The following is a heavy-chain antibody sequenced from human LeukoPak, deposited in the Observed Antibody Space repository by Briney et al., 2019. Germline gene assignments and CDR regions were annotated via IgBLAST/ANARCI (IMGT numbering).Heavy chain of an antibody. CDR3: ASSRSLELVYYGMDV. D-gene: IGHD3-10*01. CDR1: GFTFSSFG. CDR2: ISTSSSHI. J-gene: IGHJ6*02. V-gene: IGHV3-21*01. Sequence: GGSLRLSCAASGFTFSSFGMNWVRQAPGRGLEWVSSISTSSSHIYYADSVRGRFTISRDNAKNSLYLQMNSLRAEDTAVYCCASSRSLELVYYGMDVWGQGTTVTVSS.